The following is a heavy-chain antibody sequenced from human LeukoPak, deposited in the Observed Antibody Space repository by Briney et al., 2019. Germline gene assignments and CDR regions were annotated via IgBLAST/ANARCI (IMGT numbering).Heavy chain of an antibody. J-gene: IGHJ4*02. CDR2: IRYDGSNK. CDR3: AKSQYYYGSGSPFDY. Sequence: PGGSLRLSCAASGFTFSSYSMNWVRQAPGKGLEWVAFIRYDGSNKYYADSVKGRFTISRDNSKNTLSLQMNSLRAEDTTVYYCAKSQYYYGSGSPFDYWGQGTLVTVSS. CDR1: GFTFSSYS. D-gene: IGHD3-10*01. V-gene: IGHV3-30*02.